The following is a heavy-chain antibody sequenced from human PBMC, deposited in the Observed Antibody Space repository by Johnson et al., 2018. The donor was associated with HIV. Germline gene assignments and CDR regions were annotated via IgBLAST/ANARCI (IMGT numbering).Heavy chain of an antibody. CDR2: IRYDGSNK. J-gene: IGHJ3*02. CDR1: GFTFSDYY. CDR3: AKRAQLGTAWYVNAFDI. D-gene: IGHD3-16*01. Sequence: QVQLVESGGGLVKPGGSLRLSCAASGFTFSDYYMSWIRQAPGKGLAWVAFIRYDGSNKYYADSVKGRFTISRDNRKNTLYMQMNSLRAEDTAVYSCAKRAQLGTAWYVNAFDIWGQGTMVTVSS. V-gene: IGHV3-30*02.